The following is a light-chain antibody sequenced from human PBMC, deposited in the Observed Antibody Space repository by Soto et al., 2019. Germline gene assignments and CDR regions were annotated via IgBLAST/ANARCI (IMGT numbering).Light chain of an antibody. CDR3: SSYAGSNTML. V-gene: IGLV2-8*01. CDR2: EVT. Sequence: QSVLTQPPSASGSPGQSVAISCTGTSSDVGGYNYVSWYQQHPNKAPKLLIYEVTKRPSGVPDRFSASKSGNTASLTISGLQAEDEADYYCSSYAGSNTMLFGGGTKLTVL. J-gene: IGLJ2*01. CDR1: SSDVGGYNY.